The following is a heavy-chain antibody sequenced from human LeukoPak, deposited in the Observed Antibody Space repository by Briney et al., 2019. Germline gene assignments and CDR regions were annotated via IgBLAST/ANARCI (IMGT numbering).Heavy chain of an antibody. CDR1: GGSFSGYY. Sequence: SETLSLTCAVYGGSFSGYYWSWIRQPPGRGLEWIGEINHSGSTNYNPSLKSRVTISVDTSKNQFSLKLSSVTAADTAVYYCATQGGQYWGQGTLVTVSS. CDR2: INHSGST. CDR3: ATQGGQY. V-gene: IGHV4-34*01. D-gene: IGHD3-16*01. J-gene: IGHJ4*02.